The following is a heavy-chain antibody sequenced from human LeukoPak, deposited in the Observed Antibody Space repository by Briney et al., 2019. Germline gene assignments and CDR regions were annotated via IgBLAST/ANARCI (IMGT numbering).Heavy chain of an antibody. J-gene: IGHJ4*02. V-gene: IGHV3-20*04. CDR2: INWNGGST. D-gene: IGHD3-3*01. CDR1: GFTFDDYG. Sequence: PPGASLRLSCAASGFTFDDYGMSWVRQPPGKGLEWVSGINWNGGSTGYADSVKGRLTLARDNAKNSLDLQINSLRAEDTALYYCARVWRRGRVTIFGVGIGPQQNYFDYWGQGTLVTVSS. CDR3: ARVWRRGRVTIFGVGIGPQQNYFDY.